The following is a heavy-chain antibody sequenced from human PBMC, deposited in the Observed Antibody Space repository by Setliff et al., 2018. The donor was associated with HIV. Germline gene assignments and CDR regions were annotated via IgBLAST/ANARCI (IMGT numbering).Heavy chain of an antibody. CDR1: GGSISSYH. Sequence: SETLSLTCTVSGGSISSYHWSWIRQPPGKGLEWIGYIYYSGSTNYNPSLKSRVTISVDTSKNQFSLKLSSVSAADTALYYCARDLVAAFDIWGQGTMVTVSS. D-gene: IGHD2-8*02. V-gene: IGHV4-59*12. J-gene: IGHJ3*02. CDR3: ARDLVAAFDI. CDR2: IYYSGST.